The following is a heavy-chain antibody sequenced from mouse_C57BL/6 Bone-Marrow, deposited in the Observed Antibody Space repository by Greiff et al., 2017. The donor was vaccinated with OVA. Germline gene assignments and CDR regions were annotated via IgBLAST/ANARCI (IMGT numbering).Heavy chain of an antibody. J-gene: IGHJ1*03. CDR2: SRNKANDYTT. D-gene: IGHD1-1*01. Sequence: DVMLVESGGGLVQSGRSLRLSCATSGFTFSDFYMEWVRQAPGKGLEWIAASRNKANDYTTEYSASVKGRFIVSRDTSQSILYLQMNALRAEDTAIYYCARENYYGSSYGYFDVWGTGTTVTVSS. CDR3: ARENYYGSSYGYFDV. CDR1: GFTFSDFY. V-gene: IGHV7-1*01.